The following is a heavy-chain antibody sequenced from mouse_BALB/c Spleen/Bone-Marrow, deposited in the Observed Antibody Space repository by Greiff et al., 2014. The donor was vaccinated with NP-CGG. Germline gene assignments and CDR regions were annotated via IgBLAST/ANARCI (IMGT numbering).Heavy chain of an antibody. CDR2: ISDGSSTI. V-gene: IGHV5-17*02. CDR3: ARSDVGDY. CDR1: GFTFSSFG. Sequence: EVQVAESGGGLVQPGGSRKLSCAASGFTFSSFGMHWVRQAPEKGLEWVAYISDGSSTIYYADTVKGRFTIFRDNPKNTLFLQRTSLRSEYTAVYYGARSDVGDYWGQGTTLTVSS. J-gene: IGHJ2*01.